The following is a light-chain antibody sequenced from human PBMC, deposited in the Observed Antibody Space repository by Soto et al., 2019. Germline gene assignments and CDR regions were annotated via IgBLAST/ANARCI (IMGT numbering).Light chain of an antibody. Sequence: IRMTPSPSSLSASVVDRVTITCRASQDIRNDLAWYQQKPGKAPKLLIFDASSLESGVSSRFSGSGSGTEFTLTISSLQSEDFAVYYCQQYNNWPITFGQGTRLEI. CDR1: QDIRND. J-gene: IGKJ5*01. CDR3: QQYNNWPIT. CDR2: DAS. V-gene: IGKV1D-13*01.